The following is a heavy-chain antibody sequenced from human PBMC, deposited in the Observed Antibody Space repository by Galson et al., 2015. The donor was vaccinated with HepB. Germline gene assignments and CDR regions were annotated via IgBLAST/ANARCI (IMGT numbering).Heavy chain of an antibody. Sequence: SLRLSCAASGFTFSSYSMNWVRQAPGKGLEWVSSISSSSSYIYYADSMKGRFTISRDNAKNSLYLQMNSLRAEDTAVYYCARQGGYRGEYSSGWYDYWGQGTLVTVSS. CDR3: ARQGGYRGEYSSGWYDY. V-gene: IGHV3-21*01. D-gene: IGHD6-19*01. J-gene: IGHJ4*02. CDR1: GFTFSSYS. CDR2: ISSSSSYI.